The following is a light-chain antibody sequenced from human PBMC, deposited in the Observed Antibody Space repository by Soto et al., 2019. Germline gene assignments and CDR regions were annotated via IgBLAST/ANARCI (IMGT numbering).Light chain of an antibody. J-gene: IGLJ1*01. Sequence: QSALTQPASVSGSPGQSITISCTGTSSDIGGYYYVSWYQHHPGKAPKLMIYQVSNRPSGVSNRFSGSKSGNTASLTISGLQAEDEAVYYCTSYSSSTTFNVFGAGTKLTVL. CDR2: QVS. CDR3: TSYSSSTTFNV. CDR1: SSDIGGYYY. V-gene: IGLV2-14*01.